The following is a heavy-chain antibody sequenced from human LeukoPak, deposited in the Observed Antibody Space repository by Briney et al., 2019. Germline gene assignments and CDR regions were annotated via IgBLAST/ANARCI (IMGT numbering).Heavy chain of an antibody. J-gene: IGHJ6*03. D-gene: IGHD3-22*01. CDR3: ARPYYDSSGWDYMDV. V-gene: IGHV3-66*04. CDR2: MYSGGGT. Sequence: GGSLRLSCAASGFTVSGNYMNWVHQAPKKGLEWVSVMYSGGGTYYADSVKGRFTISRDNSKNTLYLQMNSLRAEDTAVYYCARPYYDSSGWDYMDVWGKGTTVTISS. CDR1: GFTVSGNY.